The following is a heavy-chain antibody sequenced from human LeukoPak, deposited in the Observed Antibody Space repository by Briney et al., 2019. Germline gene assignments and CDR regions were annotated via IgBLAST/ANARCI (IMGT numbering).Heavy chain of an antibody. J-gene: IGHJ4*02. V-gene: IGHV3-74*01. CDR1: GYTFSDSW. CDR2: IDFDGSTT. CDR3: TRDYYGAGAK. D-gene: IGHD3-10*01. Sequence: GGSLRLSCAVSGYTFSDSWMNWVRHTPGKWLVWVSIIDFDGSTTTYADSVKGRFTISRDNAKNTLYLQMNRLRAEDTGVYYWTRDYYGAGAKWGQGALVTVSS.